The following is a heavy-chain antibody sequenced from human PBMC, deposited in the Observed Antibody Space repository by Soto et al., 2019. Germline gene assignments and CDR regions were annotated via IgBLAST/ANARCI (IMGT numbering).Heavy chain of an antibody. V-gene: IGHV3-48*03. CDR1: GFTFSSYE. J-gene: IGHJ6*02. D-gene: IGHD3-3*01. Sequence: GGSLRLSCAASGFTFSSYEMNWVRQASGQGLEWVSYISDSGGTVYYADSVKGRFTVSRDDAQNSVYLQMNSLRTEDTAVYYCARDLLHYDFWSGYSAYFYYGMDVWGPGTTVTVSS. CDR2: ISDSGGTV. CDR3: ARDLLHYDFWSGYSAYFYYGMDV.